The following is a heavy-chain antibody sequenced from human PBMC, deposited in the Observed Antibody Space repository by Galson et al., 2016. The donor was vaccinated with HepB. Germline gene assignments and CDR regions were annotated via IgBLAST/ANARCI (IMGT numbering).Heavy chain of an antibody. V-gene: IGHV1-46*01. Sequence: VKVSCKASGYTFTNYYMHWVRQAPGQGLDWMGIINPSGDSARYAQKFQGRATMTRDTSTSTVYMELSSLRSEDTAVYFCARDRLGPYGMDVWGQGTTVTVSS. J-gene: IGHJ6*02. CDR1: GYTFTNYY. CDR3: ARDRLGPYGMDV. D-gene: IGHD7-27*01. CDR2: INPSGDSA.